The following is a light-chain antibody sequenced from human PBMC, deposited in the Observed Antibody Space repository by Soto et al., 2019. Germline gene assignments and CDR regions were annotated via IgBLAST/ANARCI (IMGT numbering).Light chain of an antibody. CDR3: QQYNTDPVT. Sequence: DLKMIQSPTSVSAAVGRRVTKTGRASQGIINYLAWFQQKPGKAPKSLIYAASSLQSGVPSKFSGCGSGTDFTLTIRSLQPEDFATYYCQQYNTDPVTFGGGTKVDIK. J-gene: IGKJ4*01. CDR1: QGIINY. V-gene: IGKV1-16*02. CDR2: AAS.